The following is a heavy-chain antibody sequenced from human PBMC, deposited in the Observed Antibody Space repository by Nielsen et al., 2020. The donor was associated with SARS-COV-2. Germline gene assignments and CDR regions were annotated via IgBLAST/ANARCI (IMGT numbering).Heavy chain of an antibody. D-gene: IGHD6-13*01. CDR3: ASGHRRGYSSSWYPSTFELMSY. CDR2: IYYSGST. J-gene: IGHJ4*02. Sequence: WIRQPPGKGLEWIGYIYYSGSTYYNPSLKSRVTISVDTSKNQFSLKLSSVTAADTAVYYCASGHRRGYSSSWYPSTFELMSYWGQGTLVTVSS. V-gene: IGHV4-39*01.